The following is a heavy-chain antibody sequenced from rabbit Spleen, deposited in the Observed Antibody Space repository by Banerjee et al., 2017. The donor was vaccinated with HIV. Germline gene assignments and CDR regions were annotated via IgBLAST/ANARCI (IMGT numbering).Heavy chain of an antibody. CDR3: ARDLVGVIGWNFNL. V-gene: IGHV1S45*01. CDR2: INTATGKA. D-gene: IGHD1-1*01. CDR1: GVSLNDRDV. J-gene: IGHJ4*01. Sequence: EQLEESGGGLVKPEGSLTLTCKASGVSLNDRDVMCWVRQAPGKGLEWIACINTATGKAVYASWAKGRFTISKTSSNTVTLQMTSLTAADTATCFCARDLVGVIGWNFNLWGPGTLVTVS.